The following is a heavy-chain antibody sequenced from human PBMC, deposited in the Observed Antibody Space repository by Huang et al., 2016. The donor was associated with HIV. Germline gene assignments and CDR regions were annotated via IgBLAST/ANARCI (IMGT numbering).Heavy chain of an antibody. CDR1: VGSVSSGSYY. V-gene: IGHV4-61*01. CDR2: IYYSGST. D-gene: IGHD6-6*01. Sequence: QVQLQESGPGLVKPSATLSLTCTVSVGSVSSGSYYWSWIRQPPGKGLEWIGYIYYSGSTNDNASHRGRVTRSVGRSKNLFSLKLSSLNGADTAVYYCASYEQLVADLGYWGQGTLVTVSS. J-gene: IGHJ4*02. CDR3: ASYEQLVADLGY.